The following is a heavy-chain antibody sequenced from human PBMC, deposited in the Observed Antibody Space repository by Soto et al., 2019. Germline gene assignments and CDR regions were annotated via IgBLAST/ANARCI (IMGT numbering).Heavy chain of an antibody. CDR2: ISYDGSNK. CDR1: GFTFSSYA. V-gene: IGHV3-30-3*01. Sequence: PGGSLRLSCAASGFTFSSYAMHWVRQAPGKGLEWVAVISYDGSNKYYADSVKGRFTISRDNSKNTLYLQMNSLRAEDTAVYYCARERYDFWSGYYYYYGMDVWGQGTTVTVSS. CDR3: ARERYDFWSGYYYYYGMDV. D-gene: IGHD3-3*01. J-gene: IGHJ6*02.